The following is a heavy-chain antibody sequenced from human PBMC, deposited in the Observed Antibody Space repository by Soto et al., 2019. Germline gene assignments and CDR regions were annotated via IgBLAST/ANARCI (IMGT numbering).Heavy chain of an antibody. D-gene: IGHD6-19*01. Sequence: QITLKESGPPLVKPTQTLTLTCTFSGFSLSTSGVGVGWIRQPPGKALEWLALIYWDDDKRYSPSLKSRLTITKDTSKNQVVLTMTNMDPVDTATYYCAHRRVAVAGSDFDYWGQGTLVTVSS. J-gene: IGHJ4*02. CDR2: IYWDDDK. CDR3: AHRRVAVAGSDFDY. CDR1: GFSLSTSGVG. V-gene: IGHV2-5*02.